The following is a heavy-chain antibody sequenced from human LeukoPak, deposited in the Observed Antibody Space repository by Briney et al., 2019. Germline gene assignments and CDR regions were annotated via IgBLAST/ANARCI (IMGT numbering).Heavy chain of an antibody. CDR2: IKEDGSKK. V-gene: IGHV3-7*03. J-gene: IGHJ4*02. CDR1: GFTFSRYW. Sequence: GGSLRLSCAASGFTFSRYWMTWVRQAPGKGLEWVANIKEDGSKKNYVDSVKGRFTISRDNAKNSLYLQMNSLRAEDTAVYYCAKDRSQWLLACDRYWGQGTLVTVSS. D-gene: IGHD6-19*01. CDR3: AKDRSQWLLACDRY.